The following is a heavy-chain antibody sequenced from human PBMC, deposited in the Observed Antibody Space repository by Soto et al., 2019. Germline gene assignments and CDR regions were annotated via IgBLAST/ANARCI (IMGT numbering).Heavy chain of an antibody. CDR1: GFTFSSYW. Sequence: GGSLRLSCAASGFTFSSYWMSWVRQAPGKGLEWVANIKQDGSEKYYVDSVKGRFTISRDNAKNSLYLQMNSLRAEDTAVYYCARDNDRREYQLLWGYYYYYMDVWGKGTTVTVSS. V-gene: IGHV3-7*01. CDR3: ARDNDRREYQLLWGYYYYYMDV. D-gene: IGHD2-2*01. J-gene: IGHJ6*03. CDR2: IKQDGSEK.